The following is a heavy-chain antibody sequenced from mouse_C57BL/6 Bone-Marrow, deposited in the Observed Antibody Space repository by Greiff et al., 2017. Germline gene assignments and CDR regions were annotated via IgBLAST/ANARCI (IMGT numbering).Heavy chain of an antibody. D-gene: IGHD2-3*01. V-gene: IGHV2-6-1*01. Sequence: VKVVESGPGLVAPSQSLSITCTVSGFSLTSYGVHWVRQPPGKGLEWLVVIWSDGSTNYNSALKSRLSISKDNSKIQVFLKMNSLQTDDTAMYYCARHEDGYYWFAYWGQGTLVTVSA. CDR2: IWSDGST. CDR1: GFSLTSYG. J-gene: IGHJ3*01. CDR3: ARHEDGYYWFAY.